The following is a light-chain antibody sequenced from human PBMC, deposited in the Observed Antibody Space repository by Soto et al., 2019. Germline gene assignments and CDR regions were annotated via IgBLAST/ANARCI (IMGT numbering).Light chain of an antibody. CDR2: WAS. Sequence: DIVMTQSPDSLAVSLGERATINCKSSQSVLYSSNNKSYLAWYQQKPGQPPKLLIYWASTRESGVPDRFSGSGSGTDFTLTISSLQAEDVAVYYCQQYYSTPRSVGGGTKVEIK. J-gene: IGKJ4*01. CDR3: QQYYSTPRS. V-gene: IGKV4-1*01. CDR1: QSVLYSSNNKSY.